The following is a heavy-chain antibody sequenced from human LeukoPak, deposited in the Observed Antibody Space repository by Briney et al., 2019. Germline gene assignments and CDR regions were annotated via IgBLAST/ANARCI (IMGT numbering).Heavy chain of an antibody. CDR1: GGSISSGGYY. CDR3: ARAKVYYYDSSGYLARSGHYFDY. V-gene: IGHV4-31*03. CDR2: IYYSGST. J-gene: IGHJ4*02. D-gene: IGHD3-22*01. Sequence: SETLSLACTVSGGSISSGGYYWSWIRQHPGKGLEWIGYIYYSGSTYYNPSLKSRVTISVDTSKNQFSLKLSSVTAADTAVYYCARAKVYYYDSSGYLARSGHYFDYWGQGTLVTVSS.